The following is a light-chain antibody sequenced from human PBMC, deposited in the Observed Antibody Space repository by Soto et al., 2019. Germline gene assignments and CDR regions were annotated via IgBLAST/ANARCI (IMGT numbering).Light chain of an antibody. CDR2: EVR. Sequence: QSALTQPASVSGSPGQSITISCTGTSSDVGGYNYVSWYQHHPGKAPKLMIYEVRNRPSGVSNRFSGSKSGNTASLTISGLQAEDEAHYYCSSYTGSSTPYVFGTGTKLTVL. J-gene: IGLJ1*01. V-gene: IGLV2-14*01. CDR3: SSYTGSSTPYV. CDR1: SSDVGGYNY.